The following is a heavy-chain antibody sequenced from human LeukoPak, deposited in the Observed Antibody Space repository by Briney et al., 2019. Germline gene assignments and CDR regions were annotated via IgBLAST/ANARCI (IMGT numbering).Heavy chain of an antibody. V-gene: IGHV3-48*01. D-gene: IGHD6-19*01. J-gene: IGHJ4*02. CDR2: ISSSTRTI. CDR3: ARGGFDTSGWLDY. Sequence: GGSLRLSCAASGFIFSAYSMNWVRQAPGKGLEWASYISSSTRTIYYTDSVKGRFTISRDNAKNSVYLQMNSLRAEDTAVYYCARGGFDTSGWLDYWGQGTLVTVSS. CDR1: GFIFSAYS.